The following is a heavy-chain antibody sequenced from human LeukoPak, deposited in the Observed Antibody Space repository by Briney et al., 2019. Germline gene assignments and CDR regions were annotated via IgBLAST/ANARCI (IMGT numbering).Heavy chain of an antibody. Sequence: NLGGSLRLSCAASGFTFSSYSMNWVRQAPGKGLEWVSSISSSSSYIYYADSVKGRFTISRDNAKNSLYLQMNSLRAEDTAVYYCARVPSVWGNYYYYYMDVWGKGTTVTVSS. CDR1: GFTFSSYS. V-gene: IGHV3-21*01. J-gene: IGHJ6*03. CDR2: ISSSSSYI. CDR3: ARVPSVWGNYYYYYMDV. D-gene: IGHD7-27*01.